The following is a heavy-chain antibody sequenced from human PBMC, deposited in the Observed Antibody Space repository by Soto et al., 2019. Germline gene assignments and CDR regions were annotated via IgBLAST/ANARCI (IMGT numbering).Heavy chain of an antibody. V-gene: IGHV3-9*01. CDR2: INWNSGSI. J-gene: IGHJ1*01. D-gene: IGHD6-13*01. Sequence: SLKLSRAASGLTFDDYAMHWVRQVPGKGLEWVSGINWNSGSIGYGDSVKGRFAISRDNAKNSLHLQMNSLSAEDTAFYYCVKDESINWYSGHFRHWGQGTLVTVSS. CDR3: VKDESINWYSGHFRH. CDR1: GLTFDDYA.